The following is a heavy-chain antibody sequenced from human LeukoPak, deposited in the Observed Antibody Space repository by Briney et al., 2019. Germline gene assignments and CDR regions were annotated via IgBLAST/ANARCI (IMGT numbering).Heavy chain of an antibody. CDR2: VWYDGSNK. Sequence: GGSLTLSCAASGFTFSSYGMHWVRQAPGKGLEWVAVVWYDGSNKYYADSVKGRFTIYRDNSKNTLYLQMISLRAKDTSMYHCARESWSDSVAFDIWGLGTMVIVSS. CDR1: GFTFSSYG. V-gene: IGHV3-33*01. D-gene: IGHD3-3*01. J-gene: IGHJ3*02. CDR3: ARESWSDSVAFDI.